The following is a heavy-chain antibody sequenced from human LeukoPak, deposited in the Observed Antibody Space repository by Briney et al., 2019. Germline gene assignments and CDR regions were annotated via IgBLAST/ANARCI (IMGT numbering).Heavy chain of an antibody. CDR3: ARDWGRLRYFDWLYPFDI. J-gene: IGHJ3*02. Sequence: SETLSLTCSVSGDSITGYSWSWIRQPAGKGLEWIGRIYTSGSTNYNPSLKSRVTISVDTSKNQFSLKLSSVTAADTAVYYCARDWGRLRYFDWLYPFDIWGQGTMVTVSS. V-gene: IGHV4-4*07. CDR2: IYTSGST. D-gene: IGHD3-9*01. CDR1: GDSITGYS.